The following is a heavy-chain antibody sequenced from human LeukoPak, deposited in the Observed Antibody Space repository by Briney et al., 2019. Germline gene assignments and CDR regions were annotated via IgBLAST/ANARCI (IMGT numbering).Heavy chain of an antibody. CDR1: GFTFSSYS. Sequence: GGSLRLSXAASGFTFSSYSMNWIRQAPGKGLEWVSSISSSSSYIYYADSVKGRFTISRDNAKNSLYLQMNSLRAEDTAVYYCARYDWNYGFDYWGQGTLVTVSS. D-gene: IGHD1-7*01. J-gene: IGHJ4*02. CDR2: ISSSSSYI. V-gene: IGHV3-21*01. CDR3: ARYDWNYGFDY.